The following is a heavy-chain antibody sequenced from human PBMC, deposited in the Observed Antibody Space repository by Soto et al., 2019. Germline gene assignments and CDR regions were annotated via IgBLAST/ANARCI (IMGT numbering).Heavy chain of an antibody. CDR1: RASISVQGYY. V-gene: IGHV4-39*01. CDR2: SYYSGTT. D-gene: IGHD1-20*01. Sequence: PXETLYLPGTVSRASISVQGYYWTWIRQPPGKGLEWIVSSYYSGTTYFNPSLKSRATISVDTSKNQFSLRLTSVTAADTAIYYCTRRYNWNDKYFDPWGQGALVTVSS. CDR3: TRRYNWNDKYFDP. J-gene: IGHJ5*02.